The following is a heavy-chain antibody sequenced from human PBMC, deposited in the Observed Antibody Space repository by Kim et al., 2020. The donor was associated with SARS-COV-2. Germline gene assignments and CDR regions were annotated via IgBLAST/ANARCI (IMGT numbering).Heavy chain of an antibody. V-gene: IGHV4-31*03. J-gene: IGHJ4*02. Sequence: SETLSLTCSVSGGSISSGAFYWTWIRQYPGKGLEYLGYIYYTGNTYYNPSLKGRLAMSVDTSKNQFSLTLTSVTAADTAVYYCARDSTYYYGRGPRLDYWGQGTLVTVSS. CDR3: ARDSTYYYGRGPRLDY. CDR2: IYYTGNT. D-gene: IGHD3-10*01. CDR1: GGSISSGAFY.